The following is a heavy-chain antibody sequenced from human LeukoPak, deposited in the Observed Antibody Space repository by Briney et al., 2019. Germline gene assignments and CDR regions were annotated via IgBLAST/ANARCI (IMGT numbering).Heavy chain of an antibody. D-gene: IGHD6-13*01. J-gene: IGHJ4*02. Sequence: PSETLSLTRAVYGGSFSGYYWSWIRQPPGKGREWIGEINHSGSTNYNPSLKSRVTISVDTSKNQFSLKLSSVTAADTAVYYCARVRGFASRYSSSWRYFDYWGQGTLVTVSS. CDR1: GGSFSGYY. CDR3: ARVRGFASRYSSSWRYFDY. V-gene: IGHV4-34*01. CDR2: INHSGST.